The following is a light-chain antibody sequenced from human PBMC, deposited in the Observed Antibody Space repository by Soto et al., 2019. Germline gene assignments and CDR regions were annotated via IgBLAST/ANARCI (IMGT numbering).Light chain of an antibody. CDR2: EAS. Sequence: DIRMTQSPSTLSASVGDRVTITCRASQTINEWMARYQQKPGRAPQLLIYEASSLESGVPSRFSGSGSGTEFTLTINSLQPDDFATYYCQHYNGYFGQGTKLELK. CDR3: QHYNGY. CDR1: QTINEW. J-gene: IGKJ2*01. V-gene: IGKV1-5*03.